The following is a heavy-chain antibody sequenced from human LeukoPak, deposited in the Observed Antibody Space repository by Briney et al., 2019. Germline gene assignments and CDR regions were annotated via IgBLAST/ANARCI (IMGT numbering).Heavy chain of an antibody. CDR1: GGSISSSSYY. V-gene: IGHV4-39*07. Sequence: SETLSLICTVSGGSISSSSYYWGWIRQPPGKGLEWIGSIYYSVSTYYNPSLKSRVTISVDTSKNQFSLKLSSVTAADTAVYYCARDLYSSRTNDAFVIWGQGTVVTVSS. D-gene: IGHD6-13*01. CDR3: ARDLYSSRTNDAFVI. CDR2: IYYSVST. J-gene: IGHJ3*02.